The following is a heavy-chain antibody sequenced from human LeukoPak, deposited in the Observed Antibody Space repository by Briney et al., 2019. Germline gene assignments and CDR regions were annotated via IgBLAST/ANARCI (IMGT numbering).Heavy chain of an antibody. CDR1: GFTFDDYA. V-gene: IGHV3-20*04. Sequence: LGGSLRLSCAASGFTFDDYAMSWVRQTPGKGLEWVSGTNWDGGRTGYADSVKGRFTISRDNAKNSLYLQMNSLRVEDTAMYYCARDGLRRPPTPYCGGDCPLDYWGQGTLVSVSS. J-gene: IGHJ4*02. CDR3: ARDGLRRPPTPYCGGDCPLDY. CDR2: TNWDGGRT. D-gene: IGHD2-21*02.